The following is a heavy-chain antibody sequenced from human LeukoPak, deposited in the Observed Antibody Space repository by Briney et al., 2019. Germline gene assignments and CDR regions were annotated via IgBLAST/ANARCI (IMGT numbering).Heavy chain of an antibody. J-gene: IGHJ5*02. V-gene: IGHV3-30*02. CDR2: IWYGESNT. CDR1: GFTFSTYG. Sequence: PGGSLRLSCAASGFTFSTYGTHWVRQAPGKGLEWVAVIWYGESNTYYADSVKGRFTISRDNSKNTLYLQMNSLRAEDTAVYYCAKARAKDKAATRNWFDPWGQGTLVTVSS. D-gene: IGHD2-15*01. CDR3: AKARAKDKAATRNWFDP.